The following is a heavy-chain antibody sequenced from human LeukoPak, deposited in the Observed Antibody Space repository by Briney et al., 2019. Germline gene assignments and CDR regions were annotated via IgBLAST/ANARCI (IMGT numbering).Heavy chain of an antibody. V-gene: IGHV1-3*01. D-gene: IGHD3-10*01. Sequence: ASVKVSCKASGFPFTSYAIHWVRQAPGQRLEWMGWVNADNSNTKYSQEFQGRVTITRDTSASTAYMELRSLKSEDTAVYYCARGRPQTSVSIVGGLATTPYYLDSWGQGTLVTVSS. CDR2: VNADNSNT. J-gene: IGHJ4*02. CDR3: ARGRPQTSVSIVGGLATTPYYLDS. CDR1: GFPFTSYA.